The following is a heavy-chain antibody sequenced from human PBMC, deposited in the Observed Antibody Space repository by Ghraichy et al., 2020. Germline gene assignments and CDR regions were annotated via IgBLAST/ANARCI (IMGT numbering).Heavy chain of an antibody. Sequence: GESMNISCAASGFTFSRYGMHWVRQAPGKGLEWVAVIWDDGSKKYYADSVKGRFTISRDNSMNTLYLKVNSLSAEDTAVYYCEKDSNPVLDYYFYGMDVWGQGTTCPVS. J-gene: IGHJ6*02. D-gene: IGHD3-3*01. CDR3: EKDSNPVLDYYFYGMDV. V-gene: IGHV3-33*06. CDR1: GFTFSRYG. CDR2: IWDDGSKK.